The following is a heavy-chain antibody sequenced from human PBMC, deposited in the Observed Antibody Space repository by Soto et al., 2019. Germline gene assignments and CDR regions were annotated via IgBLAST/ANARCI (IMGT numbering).Heavy chain of an antibody. V-gene: IGHV4-34*01. CDR1: GGSFSGYY. J-gene: IGHJ1*01. CDR3: ARAGPLRYFDWPRAEYFQH. CDR2: INHSGST. D-gene: IGHD3-9*01. Sequence: SETLSLTCAVYGGSFSGYYWSWIRQPPGKGLEWIGEINHSGSTNYNPSLKSRVTISVDTSKNQFSLKLSSVTAADTAVYYCARAGPLRYFDWPRAEYFQHWGQGTLVT.